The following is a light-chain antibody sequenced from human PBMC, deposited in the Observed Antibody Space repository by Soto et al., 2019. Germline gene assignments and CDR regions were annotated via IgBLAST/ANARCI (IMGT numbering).Light chain of an antibody. CDR1: QSVSSY. Sequence: EVVLTQSPGTLSLSPGERATLSCRASQSVSSYLAWFQQRPGQPPRLLIHDASSRATGIPARFSGSGSGTDFTLTISSLEPEDFAVYYCQQRSNWPLTFGGGTKVDI. CDR3: QQRSNWPLT. J-gene: IGKJ4*01. CDR2: DAS. V-gene: IGKV3-11*01.